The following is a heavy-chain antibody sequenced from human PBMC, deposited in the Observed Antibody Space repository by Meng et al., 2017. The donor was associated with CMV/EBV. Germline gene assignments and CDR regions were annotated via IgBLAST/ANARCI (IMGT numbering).Heavy chain of an antibody. Sequence: LSLTRSASGFTFSSYAMHRVRQAPGKGLEWVAVISYDGSNKYYADSVKGRFTISRDNSKNTLYLQMNSLRAEDTAVYYCARLTVPAAISWGQGTLVTVSS. V-gene: IGHV3-30*04. CDR1: GFTFSSYA. J-gene: IGHJ5*02. D-gene: IGHD2-2*01. CDR2: ISYDGSNK. CDR3: ARLTVPAAIS.